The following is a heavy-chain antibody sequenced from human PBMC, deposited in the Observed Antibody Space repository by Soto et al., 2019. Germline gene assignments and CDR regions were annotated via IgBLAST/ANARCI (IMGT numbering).Heavy chain of an antibody. V-gene: IGHV4-59*01. D-gene: IGHD3-9*01. CDR1: GGSISSYY. CDR2: IYYSGST. CDR3: AGPRGRYFDI. Sequence: PSETLSLTCTVSGGSISSYYWSWIRQPPGKGLEWIGYIYYSGSTNYNPSLKSRVTISVDTPKNQFSLKLSSVTAADTAVYYCAGPRGRYFDIWGQGTLVTVSS. J-gene: IGHJ4*02.